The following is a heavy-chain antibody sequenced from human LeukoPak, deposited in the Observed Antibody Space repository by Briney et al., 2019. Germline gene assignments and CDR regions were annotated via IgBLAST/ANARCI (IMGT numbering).Heavy chain of an antibody. D-gene: IGHD3-10*01. Sequence: PGGSLRLSCAASGFTFSSYGMHWVRQAPGKGLEWVAVISYDGSNKYYADSVKGRFTISRDNSKNTLYLQMNSLRAEDTAVYYCAKGMELWFGELIDYWGQGTLVTVSS. CDR3: AKGMELWFGELIDY. CDR1: GFTFSSYG. V-gene: IGHV3-30*18. J-gene: IGHJ4*02. CDR2: ISYDGSNK.